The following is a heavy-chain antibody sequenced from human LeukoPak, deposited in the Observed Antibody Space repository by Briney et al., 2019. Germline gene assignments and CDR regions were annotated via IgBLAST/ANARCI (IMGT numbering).Heavy chain of an antibody. V-gene: IGHV4-59*08. Sequence: PSETLSLTCTVSGGSISSYYWSWIRQPPGKGLEWIGYIYYSGSTNYNPSLKSRVTISVDTSKNQFSLRLSSVTAADTAVYYCARHSLYGDFQHWGQGTLVTVSS. J-gene: IGHJ1*01. D-gene: IGHD4-17*01. CDR3: ARHSLYGDFQH. CDR1: GGSISSYY. CDR2: IYYSGST.